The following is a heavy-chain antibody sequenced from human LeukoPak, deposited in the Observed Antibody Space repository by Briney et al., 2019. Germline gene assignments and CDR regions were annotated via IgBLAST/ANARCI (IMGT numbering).Heavy chain of an antibody. Sequence: GGSLRLSCAASGFTFSSYWMNWARQAPGKGLEWVASINHNGNVNYYVDSVKGRFTISRDNAKNSLYLQMSNLRAEDTAVYYCAKATYYYDSSGYFPYFDYWGQGTLVTVSS. V-gene: IGHV3-7*03. J-gene: IGHJ4*02. CDR1: GFTFSSYW. CDR3: AKATYYYDSSGYFPYFDY. D-gene: IGHD3-22*01. CDR2: INHNGNVN.